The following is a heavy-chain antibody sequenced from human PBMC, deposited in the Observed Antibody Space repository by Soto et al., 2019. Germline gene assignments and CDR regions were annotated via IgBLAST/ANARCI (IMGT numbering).Heavy chain of an antibody. CDR1: GASFSGYY. V-gene: IGHV4-34*01. CDR3: ARTDNYYDSSGFDY. CDR2: INHSGSP. J-gene: IGHJ4*02. D-gene: IGHD3-22*01. Sequence: TLSLTRSDNGASFSGYYWTRIRQPPGKGLEGIGEINHSGSPNYNPSLKSRVTISVDTSKNQFSLTLSSVTAADTDVYYCARTDNYYDSSGFDYWGQRTLVTVS.